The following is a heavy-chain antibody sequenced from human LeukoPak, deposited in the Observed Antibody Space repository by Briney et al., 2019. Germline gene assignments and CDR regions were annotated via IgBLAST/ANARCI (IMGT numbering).Heavy chain of an antibody. V-gene: IGHV4-30-4*01. Sequence: PSQTLSLTCTVSGGSISSGDYYWSWIRQPPGKGLEWIGYIYYSGSTYYNPSLKSRVTISVDTSKNQFSLKLSSVTAADTAVYHCARDPRRYGWFDPWGQGTLVTVSS. J-gene: IGHJ5*02. D-gene: IGHD3-9*01. CDR1: GGSISSGDYY. CDR3: ARDPRRYGWFDP. CDR2: IYYSGST.